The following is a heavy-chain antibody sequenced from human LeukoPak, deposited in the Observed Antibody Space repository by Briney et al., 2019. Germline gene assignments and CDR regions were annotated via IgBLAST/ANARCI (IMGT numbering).Heavy chain of an antibody. CDR1: GYTFTSYG. V-gene: IGHV1-18*01. D-gene: IGHD6-6*01. Sequence: GASVKVSCKASGYTFTSYGISWVRQAPGQGLEWMGWISAYNGNTNYAQKLQGRVTMTTDTSTSTAYMELRSLRSDDTAVYYCARVPRQAYSSSRVNWWFDPWGQGTLVTVSS. CDR2: ISAYNGNT. CDR3: ARVPRQAYSSSRVNWWFDP. J-gene: IGHJ5*02.